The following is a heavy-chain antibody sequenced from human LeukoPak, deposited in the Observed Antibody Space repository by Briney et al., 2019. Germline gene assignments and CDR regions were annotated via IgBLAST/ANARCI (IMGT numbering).Heavy chain of an antibody. D-gene: IGHD1-1*01. V-gene: IGHV4-34*01. J-gene: IGHJ4*02. CDR3: ALWRGNFDF. CDR1: GRSFRGYY. Sequence: SEPLSLTGAVLGRSFRGYYWTWVRQPPGRGLEWIGDITHSGRTNYNPSLKRRANISVVMSKNQPALILPCVASAGAAFNNCALWRGNFDFWDRGTLVTVSS. CDR2: ITHSGRT.